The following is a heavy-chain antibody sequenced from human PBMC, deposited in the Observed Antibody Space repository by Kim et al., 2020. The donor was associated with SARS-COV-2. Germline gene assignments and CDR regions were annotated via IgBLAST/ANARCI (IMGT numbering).Heavy chain of an antibody. D-gene: IGHD3-3*01. Sequence: SETLSLTCTVSGGSISSYYWSWIRQPPGKGLEWIGYIYYSGSTNYNPSLKSRVTISVDTSKNQFSLKLSSVTAADTAVYYCAGTFWSGYHYYYYYYMDV. CDR2: IYYSGST. CDR1: GGSISSYY. CDR3: AGTFWSGYHYYYYYYMDV. V-gene: IGHV4-59*08. J-gene: IGHJ6*03.